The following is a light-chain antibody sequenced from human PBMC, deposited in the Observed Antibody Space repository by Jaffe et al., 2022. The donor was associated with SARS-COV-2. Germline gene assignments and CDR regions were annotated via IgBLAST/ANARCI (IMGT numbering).Light chain of an antibody. CDR1: QSLLYSNGHNY. Sequence: DIVMTQSPLFLSVTPGEPASISCRSSQSLLYSNGHNYLDWYLQKPGQSPQLLIYVASNRASGVPDRFSGGGSGTDFTLKISRVEAEDVGVYYCMQALPGVGVTFGPGTKVDIK. V-gene: IGKV2-28*01. CDR3: MQALPGVGVT. J-gene: IGKJ3*01. CDR2: VAS.